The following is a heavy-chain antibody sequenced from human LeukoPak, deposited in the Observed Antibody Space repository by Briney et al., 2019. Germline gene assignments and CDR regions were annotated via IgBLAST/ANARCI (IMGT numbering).Heavy chain of an antibody. J-gene: IGHJ4*02. V-gene: IGHV4-39*07. D-gene: IGHD6-13*01. CDR1: GGSISSSSYY. Sequence: PSETLSLTCTVSGGSISSSSYYWGWIRQPPGKGLEWIGSIYSSGSTYYNPSLKSRVTISVDTSKNQFSLKLSSVTAADTAVYYCARGIAAAEIDYWGQGTLVTVSS. CDR2: IYSSGST. CDR3: ARGIAAAEIDY.